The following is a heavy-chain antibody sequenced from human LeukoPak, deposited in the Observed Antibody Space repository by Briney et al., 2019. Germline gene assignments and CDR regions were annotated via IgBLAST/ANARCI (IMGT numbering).Heavy chain of an antibody. CDR3: VKDYNYVIDY. CDR2: ISANNGDI. CDR1: GYTFSSSG. Sequence: ASVKVSCKASGYTFSSSGFSWVRQAPGQGLEWMGWISANNGDIHPAQKFQGRVTMTTDTSTTTAYMELRSLRCDDTAVYYCVKDYNYVIDYWGQGTLVTVSS. J-gene: IGHJ4*02. V-gene: IGHV1-18*01. D-gene: IGHD5-24*01.